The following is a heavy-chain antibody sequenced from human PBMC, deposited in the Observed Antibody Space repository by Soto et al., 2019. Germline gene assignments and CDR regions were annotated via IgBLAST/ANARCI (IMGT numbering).Heavy chain of an antibody. D-gene: IGHD3-3*01. CDR1: GYTFTSYA. J-gene: IGHJ6*02. Sequence: QVQLVQSGAEEKKPGASVKVSCKASGYTFTSYAMHWVRQAPGQRLEWMGWINAGNGNTKYSQKFQGRVTITRDTSATTAYMELSSLRSEHTAVYSSATGYDFWGGMDVWGQGTTVTVSS. CDR3: ATGYDFWGGMDV. V-gene: IGHV1-3*05. CDR2: INAGNGNT.